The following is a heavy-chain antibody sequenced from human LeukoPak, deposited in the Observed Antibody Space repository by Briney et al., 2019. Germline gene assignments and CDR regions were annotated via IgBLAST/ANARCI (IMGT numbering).Heavy chain of an antibody. D-gene: IGHD5-12*01. Sequence: GGSLRLSCAASGFTFSNYGMHWVRQAPGKGLEWVAVIWYDGSNKYYADSVKGRFTISRDNSKNTLYLQMNSLRAEDTAVYYCARSKRGYSGYDFDYWGQGTLVTVSS. CDR1: GFTFSNYG. CDR3: ARSKRGYSGYDFDY. CDR2: IWYDGSNK. V-gene: IGHV3-33*01. J-gene: IGHJ4*02.